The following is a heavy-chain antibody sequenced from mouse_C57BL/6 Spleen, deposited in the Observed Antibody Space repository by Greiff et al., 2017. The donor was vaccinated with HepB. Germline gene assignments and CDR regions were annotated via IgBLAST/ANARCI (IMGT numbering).Heavy chain of an antibody. CDR2: ISDGGSYT. CDR3: EAGGSYDYDAMDY. CDR1: GFTFSSYA. V-gene: IGHV5-4*03. Sequence: EVMLVESGGGLVKPGGSLKLSCAASGFTFSSYAMSWVRQTPEKRLEWVATISDGGSYTYYPDNVKGRFTISRDNAKNNLYLQMSHLKSEDTAMYYCEAGGSYDYDAMDYWGQGTSVTVSS. J-gene: IGHJ4*01. D-gene: IGHD6-5*01.